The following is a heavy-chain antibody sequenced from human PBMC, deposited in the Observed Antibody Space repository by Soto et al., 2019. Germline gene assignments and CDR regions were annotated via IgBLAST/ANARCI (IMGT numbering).Heavy chain of an antibody. D-gene: IGHD2-21*02. CDR1: GFTFSSYG. CDR2: ISYDGSNK. CDR3: AKETWGYCGGDCHHPFAY. J-gene: IGHJ4*02. Sequence: QVQLVESGGGVVQPGRSLRLSCAASGFTFSSYGMHWVRQAPGKGLEWVAVISYDGSNKYYADSVKGRFTISRDNSKNTLYLQMNSLRAEDTAVYYCAKETWGYCGGDCHHPFAYWGQGTLVTVSS. V-gene: IGHV3-30*18.